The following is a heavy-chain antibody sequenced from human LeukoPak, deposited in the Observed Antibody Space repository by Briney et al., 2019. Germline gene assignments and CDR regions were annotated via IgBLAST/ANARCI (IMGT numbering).Heavy chain of an antibody. CDR2: IYTSGST. D-gene: IGHD2-21*02. CDR3: ARDANLYLYCGGDCYSLPDAFDI. V-gene: IGHV4-61*02. CDR1: GGSISSGSYY. Sequence: SQTLSLTCTVSGGSISSGSYYWSWIRQPAGKGLEWIGRIYTSGSTNYNPSLKSRVTISVDTSKNQFSLKLSSVTAADTAVCYCARDANLYLYCGGDCYSLPDAFDIWGQGTMVTVSS. J-gene: IGHJ3*02.